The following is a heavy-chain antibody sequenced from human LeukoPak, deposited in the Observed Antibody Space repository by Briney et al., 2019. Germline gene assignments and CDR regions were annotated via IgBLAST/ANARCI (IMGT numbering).Heavy chain of an antibody. CDR1: GFTFSSYS. CDR3: AREVGARCNDY. D-gene: IGHD1-26*01. V-gene: IGHV3-21*06. Sequence: GGSLRLSCAASGFTFSSYSMSWVRQAPGTGLEWVSSISGSSSHIYYADSVKGRFTISRDNAKNSLYLQVNSLRAEDTAVYYCAREVGARCNDYWGQGTLVTVSS. J-gene: IGHJ4*02. CDR2: ISGSSSHI.